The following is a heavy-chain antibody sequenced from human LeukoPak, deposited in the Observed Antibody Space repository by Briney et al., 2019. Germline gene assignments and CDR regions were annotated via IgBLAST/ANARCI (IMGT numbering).Heavy chain of an antibody. CDR1: EFTLSDYA. CDR3: GASPADCGKDCHTIYRSFQH. CDR2: ISYDGSEK. D-gene: IGHD2-21*01. J-gene: IGHJ1*01. V-gene: IGHV3-30-3*01. Sequence: PGTSLKLSCAASEFTLSDYAMHWVRQAPGKGLEGVAVISYDGSEKYYVDSVKGRFTISRDNSKNTLYLQMNSLRVEDTAVYYCGASPADCGKDCHTIYRSFQHWGQGTLVTVSS.